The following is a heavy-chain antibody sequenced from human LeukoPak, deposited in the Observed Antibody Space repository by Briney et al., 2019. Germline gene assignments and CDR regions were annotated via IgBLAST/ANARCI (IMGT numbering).Heavy chain of an antibody. CDR2: IYTSGST. D-gene: IGHD1-26*01. CDR3: ARRLVGALYYFDY. CDR1: GGSISSYY. V-gene: IGHV4-4*08. J-gene: IGHJ4*02. Sequence: PSETLSLTCTVSGGSISSYYWGWIRQPPGKGLEWIGYIYTSGSTNYNPSLKSRVTISVDTSKNQFSLKLSSVTAADTAVYYCARRLVGALYYFDYWGQGTLVTVSS.